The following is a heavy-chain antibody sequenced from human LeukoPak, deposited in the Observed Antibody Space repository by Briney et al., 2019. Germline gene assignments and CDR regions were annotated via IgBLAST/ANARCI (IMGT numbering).Heavy chain of an antibody. CDR3: AIHDYHSNSDAFDV. CDR1: GFTFSSYA. V-gene: IGHV3-30-3*01. J-gene: IGHJ3*01. CDR2: ISYDGSNK. Sequence: GGSLRLSCAASGFTFSSYAMHWVRQAPGKGLEWVAVISYDGSNKYYADSVKGRFTISRDNSKNTLYLQMNSLRAEDTAVYYCAIHDYHSNSDAFDVWGQGTMVTVSS. D-gene: IGHD4-23*01.